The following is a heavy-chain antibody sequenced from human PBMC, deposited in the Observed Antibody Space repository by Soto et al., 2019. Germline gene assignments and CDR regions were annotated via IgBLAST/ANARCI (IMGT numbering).Heavy chain of an antibody. CDR2: IIPILGRA. D-gene: IGHD2-2*01. Sequence: QVQLVQSGAEVKKPGSSVKLSCKASGGPFSSYHISWVRQAPGQGLEWVGRIIPILGRANNAQHFQGRVTITADTSTTTAYMELSSLTSEDTAVYYGAEVGGTTSSNWFAPWGHGTLVTVSS. V-gene: IGHV1-69*02. CDR1: GGPFSSYH. CDR3: AEVGGTTSSNWFAP. J-gene: IGHJ5*02.